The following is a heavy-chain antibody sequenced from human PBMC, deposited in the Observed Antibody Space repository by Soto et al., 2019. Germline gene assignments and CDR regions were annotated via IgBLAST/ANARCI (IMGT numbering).Heavy chain of an antibody. V-gene: IGHV4-59*01. CDR1: GGSISSYY. D-gene: IGHD6-13*01. Sequence: QVQLQESGPGLVKPSETLSLTCTVSGGSISSYYWSWIRQPPGKGLEWIGYIYYSGSTNYNPSLKSRVTISVDTSENQFALKLSSVTAADTAVYYCARVIQQLVPSYGMDVWGQGTTVTVSS. CDR2: IYYSGST. J-gene: IGHJ6*02. CDR3: ARVIQQLVPSYGMDV.